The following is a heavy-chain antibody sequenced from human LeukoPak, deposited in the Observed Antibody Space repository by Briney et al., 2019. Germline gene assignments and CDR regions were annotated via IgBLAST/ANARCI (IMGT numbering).Heavy chain of an antibody. CDR2: MNPNSGNT. CDR1: GYTFTSYD. V-gene: IGHV1-8*03. Sequence: ASVKVSCKASGYTFTSYDINWVRQATGQGLEWMGWMNPNSGNTGYAQKFQGRVTITRNTSISTAYMELSSLRSDDTAVYYCARAGRELPFDYWGQGTLVTVSS. CDR3: ARAGRELPFDY. J-gene: IGHJ4*02. D-gene: IGHD1-26*01.